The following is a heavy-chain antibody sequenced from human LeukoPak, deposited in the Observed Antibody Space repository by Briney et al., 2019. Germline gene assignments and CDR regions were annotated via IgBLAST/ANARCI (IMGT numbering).Heavy chain of an antibody. CDR3: ARGAPVAGTLHLP. CDR2: IYYSGST. Sequence: SETLSLTCTVSGGSISSYYWSWIRQPPGKGLEWIGYIYYSGSTNYNPPLKSRVTISVDTSKNQFSLKLSSVTAADTAVYYCARGAPVAGTLHLPWGQGTLVTVSS. J-gene: IGHJ5*02. D-gene: IGHD6-19*01. CDR1: GGSISSYY. V-gene: IGHV4-59*01.